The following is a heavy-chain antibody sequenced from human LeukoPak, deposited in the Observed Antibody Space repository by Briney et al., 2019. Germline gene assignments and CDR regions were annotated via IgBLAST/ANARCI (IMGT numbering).Heavy chain of an antibody. CDR1: GGSISSYY. Sequence: SETLSLTCTVSGGSISSYYWSWIRQPAGKGLEWIGRIYTSGSTNYNPSLKSRVTMSVDTSKNQSSLKLSSVTAADTAVYYCARARSGWNERYYFDYWGQGTLVTVSS. CDR2: IYTSGST. J-gene: IGHJ4*02. V-gene: IGHV4-4*07. CDR3: ARARSGWNERYYFDY. D-gene: IGHD6-19*01.